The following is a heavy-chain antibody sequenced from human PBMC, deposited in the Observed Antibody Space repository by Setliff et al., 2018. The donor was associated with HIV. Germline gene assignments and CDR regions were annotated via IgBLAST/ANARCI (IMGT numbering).Heavy chain of an antibody. CDR1: GFSFNSW. CDR2: IKQDGSEK. D-gene: IGHD2-2*02. J-gene: IGHJ3*02. V-gene: IGHV3-7*01. CDR3: ARDAAAPAAIEGAFDI. Sequence: GGSLRLSCAASGFSFNSWMSWVRQAPGKGLEWVANIKQDGSEKYYVDSVKGRFTISRDNAKSALYLQLNSLRAEDTAVYYCARDAAAPAAIEGAFDIWGQGTMVTVSS.